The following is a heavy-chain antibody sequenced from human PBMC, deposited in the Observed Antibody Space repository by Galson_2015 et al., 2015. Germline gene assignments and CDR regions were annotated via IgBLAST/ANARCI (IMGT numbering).Heavy chain of an antibody. J-gene: IGHJ6*02. Sequence: SVKVSCKASGGTFSSYAISWVRQAPGQGLEWMGGIIPIFGTANYAQKFQGRVTITADESTSTAYMELSSLRSEDTAVYYCARNHQFWSGYYTGYYYGMDVWGQGTTVTVSS. CDR2: IIPIFGTA. CDR1: GGTFSSYA. D-gene: IGHD3-3*01. V-gene: IGHV1-69*13. CDR3: ARNHQFWSGYYTGYYYGMDV.